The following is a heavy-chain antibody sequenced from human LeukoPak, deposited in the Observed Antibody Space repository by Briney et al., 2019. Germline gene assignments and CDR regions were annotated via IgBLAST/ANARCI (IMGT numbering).Heavy chain of an antibody. CDR2: LNTSCAKN. V-gene: IGHV3-23*01. Sequence: VRSLRLSCTASGFTFTNYAMNWVREAAGKGLKWVATLNTSCAKNLHPASLKGRFNLSREHSKSMLYLQMNSLRAEDTAVYYCAKDQSSGWGMFDTRGQGTLGTVSA. CDR1: GFTFTNYA. D-gene: IGHD6-19*01. CDR3: AKDQSSGWGMFDT. J-gene: IGHJ5*02.